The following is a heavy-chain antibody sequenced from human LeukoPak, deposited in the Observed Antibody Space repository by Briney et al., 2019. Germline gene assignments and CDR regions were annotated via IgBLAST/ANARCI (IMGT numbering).Heavy chain of an antibody. CDR3: ARGRSERWLQLPGAFDI. CDR2: IYYSRST. V-gene: IGHV4-31*03. J-gene: IGHJ3*02. Sequence: SQTLSLTCTVSGGSISSGGYYWSWIPQHPGKGLEWIGYIYYSRSTYYNPSLKSRVTISVDTSKNQFSLKLSSVTAADTAVYYCARGRSERWLQLPGAFDIWGQGTMVTVSS. CDR1: GGSISSGGYY. D-gene: IGHD5-24*01.